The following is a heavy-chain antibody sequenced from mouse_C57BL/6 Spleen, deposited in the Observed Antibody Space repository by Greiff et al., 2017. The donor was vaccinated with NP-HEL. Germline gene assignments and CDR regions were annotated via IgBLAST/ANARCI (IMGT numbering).Heavy chain of an antibody. CDR2: INPNNGGT. V-gene: IGHV1-26*01. CDR1: GYTFTDYY. Sequence: EVQLQQSGPELVKPGASVKISCKASGYTFTDYYMNWVKQSHGKSLEWIGDINPNNGGTSYNQKFKGKATLTVDKSSSTAYMELRSLTSEDSAVYYCARGGVLRRYFDVWGTGTTVTVSS. J-gene: IGHJ1*03. CDR3: ARGGVLRRYFDV. D-gene: IGHD2-4*01.